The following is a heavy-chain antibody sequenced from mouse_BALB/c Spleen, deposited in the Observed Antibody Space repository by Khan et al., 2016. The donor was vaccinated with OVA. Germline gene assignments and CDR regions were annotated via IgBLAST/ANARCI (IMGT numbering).Heavy chain of an antibody. J-gene: IGHJ3*01. CDR1: GFSLTNYG. Sequence: VELVESGPGLVAPSQSLSITCTVSGFSLTNYGVHWLRQPPGKGLEWLGVIWAGGSTNYNSALMSRLSISKDNPKGQVFLKMNSLQTEDTAMYYCATLYGDEPYWGQGTLVTVSA. V-gene: IGHV2-9*02. CDR2: IWAGGST. CDR3: ATLYGDEPY. D-gene: IGHD2-13*01.